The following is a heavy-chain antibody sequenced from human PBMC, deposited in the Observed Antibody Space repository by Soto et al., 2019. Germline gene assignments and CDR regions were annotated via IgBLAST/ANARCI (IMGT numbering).Heavy chain of an antibody. Sequence: GGSLRLSCAASGSTFSSYAMHWVRQAPGKGLEWVGVISYDGGNKYYADSVKGRFTISRDNSKNTVYLQMNSLRAEDTAVYYCASQLSVAGNYFFYYAMDVWGQGTTVTVSS. CDR1: GSTFSSYA. V-gene: IGHV3-30-3*01. CDR3: ASQLSVAGNYFFYYAMDV. CDR2: ISYDGGNK. D-gene: IGHD6-13*01. J-gene: IGHJ6*02.